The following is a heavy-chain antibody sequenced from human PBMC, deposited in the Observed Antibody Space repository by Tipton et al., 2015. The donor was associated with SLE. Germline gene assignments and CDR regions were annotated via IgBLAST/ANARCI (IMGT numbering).Heavy chain of an antibody. D-gene: IGHD6-13*01. CDR2: INTNTGNP. CDR3: ASAATQQLVKCCYYYGMDV. V-gene: IGHV7-4-1*02. J-gene: IGHJ6*02. CDR1: GYTFTDYA. Sequence: QSGPEVKKPGASVKVSCKASGYTFTDYAINWVRQAPGQGLEYMGWINTNTGNPTYAQGFTGRFVFSLDTSVSTAYLQISSLKAEDTAVYYCASAATQQLVKCCYYYGMDVWGQGTTVTVSS.